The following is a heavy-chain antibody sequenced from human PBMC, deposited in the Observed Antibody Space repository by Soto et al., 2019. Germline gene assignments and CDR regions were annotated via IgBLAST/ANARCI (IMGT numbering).Heavy chain of an antibody. Sequence: PGGSLRLSCVASGFTFSSYAMSWVRQAPGKGLEWVSAISGSGGSTYYADSVKGRFTISRDNSKNTLYLQMNSLRAEDTAVYYCAKDKIGVTTRLYCFDYWGQGTLVTVSS. J-gene: IGHJ4*02. V-gene: IGHV3-23*01. CDR1: GFTFSSYA. D-gene: IGHD4-17*01. CDR2: ISGSGGST. CDR3: AKDKIGVTTRLYCFDY.